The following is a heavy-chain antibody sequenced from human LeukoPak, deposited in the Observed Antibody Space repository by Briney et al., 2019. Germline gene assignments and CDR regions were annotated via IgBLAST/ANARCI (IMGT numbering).Heavy chain of an antibody. J-gene: IGHJ4*02. D-gene: IGHD3-3*01. CDR2: IYYSGST. V-gene: IGHV4-39*01. CDR3: ARHPTHYDFWSGSVDYFDY. Sequence: SETLSLTCTVSGGSISSSSYYWGWIRQPPGKGLEWIGSIYYSGSTYYNPSLKSRVTISVDTSKNQFSLKLSSVTAADTAVYYSARHPTHYDFWSGSVDYFDYWGQGTLVTVSS. CDR1: GGSISSSSYY.